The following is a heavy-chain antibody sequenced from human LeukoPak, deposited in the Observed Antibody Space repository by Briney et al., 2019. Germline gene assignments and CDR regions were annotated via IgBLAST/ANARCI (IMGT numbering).Heavy chain of an antibody. D-gene: IGHD3-16*01. Sequence: PSQTLSLTCTVSGGSISSSSYYWGWIRQPPGKGLEWIGSIYYSGSTYYNPSLKSRVTISVDTSKNQFSLKLSSVTAADTAVYYCARVFGEVDYWGQGTLVTVSS. J-gene: IGHJ4*02. CDR3: ARVFGEVDY. V-gene: IGHV4-39*07. CDR1: GGSISSSSYY. CDR2: IYYSGST.